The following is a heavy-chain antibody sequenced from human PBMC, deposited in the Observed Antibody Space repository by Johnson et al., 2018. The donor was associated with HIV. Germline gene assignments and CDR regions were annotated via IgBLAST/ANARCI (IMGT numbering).Heavy chain of an antibody. CDR1: GFTFSSYA. J-gene: IGHJ3*02. D-gene: IGHD6-6*01. V-gene: IGHV3-30-3*01. Sequence: QMLLVESGGGVVQPGRSLRLSCAASGFTFSSYAMHWVRQAPGKGLEWVAVISYDGSNKYYADSVKGRFTISRDNSKNTLYLQMNSLRVEDTAVYYCAKGERLVIYRKGHDACEIWGQGTMVTVSS. CDR2: ISYDGSNK. CDR3: AKGERLVIYRKGHDACEI.